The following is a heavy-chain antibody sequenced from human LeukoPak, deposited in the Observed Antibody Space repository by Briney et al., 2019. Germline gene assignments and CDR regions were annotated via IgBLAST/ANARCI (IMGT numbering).Heavy chain of an antibody. D-gene: IGHD3-22*01. CDR2: ISGSGGST. J-gene: IGHJ3*02. V-gene: IGHV3-23*01. CDR1: GFTFSSYA. CDR3: ARAQGAYYDISGGAFDI. Sequence: PGGSLRLSCAASGFTFSSYAMSWVRQAPGKGLEWVSAISGSGGSTYYADSVKGRFTISRDNSKNTLYLQMNSLRAEDTAVYYCARAQGAYYDISGGAFDIWGQGTMVTVSS.